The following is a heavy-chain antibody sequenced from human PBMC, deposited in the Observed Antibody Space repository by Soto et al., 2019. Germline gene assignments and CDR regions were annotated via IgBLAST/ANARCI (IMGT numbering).Heavy chain of an antibody. Sequence: EVQLLESGGGLVQPGGSLRLSCAASGFTFSSYAMSWVRQAPGKGLEWVSAISGSGGSTYYADSVKGRFTISRDNSKNTLYLQMNSLRDEDTAVYYCAKDFDAAIDYYYYGMDVWGQGTTVTVSS. V-gene: IGHV3-23*01. CDR3: AKDFDAAIDYYYYGMDV. CDR2: ISGSGGST. CDR1: GFTFSSYA. D-gene: IGHD2-2*01. J-gene: IGHJ6*02.